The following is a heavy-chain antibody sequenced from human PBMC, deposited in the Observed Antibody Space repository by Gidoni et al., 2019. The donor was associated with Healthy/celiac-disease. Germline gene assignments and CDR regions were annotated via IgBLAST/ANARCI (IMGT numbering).Heavy chain of an antibody. V-gene: IGHV3-9*01. J-gene: IGHJ3*02. CDR2: ISWNSGSI. D-gene: IGHD6-19*01. CDR3: AKDIRAVAGAAEAFDI. CDR1: GFTFDDYA. Sequence: EVQLVESGGGLVQPGRSLRLSCSASGFTFDDYAMHWVRQAPGQGLEWVSGISWNSGSIGYADSVKGRFTISRDNAKNSLYLQMNSLRAEDTAVYHCAKDIRAVAGAAEAFDIWGQGTMVTVSS.